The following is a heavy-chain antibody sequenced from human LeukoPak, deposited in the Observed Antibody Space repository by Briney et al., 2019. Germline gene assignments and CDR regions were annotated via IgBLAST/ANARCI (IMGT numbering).Heavy chain of an antibody. J-gene: IGHJ5*02. Sequence: PSETLSLTCTVSGGSVTPSSYYWGWIRQPPGKGLEWIGSMSHSGSAFYNPSLKSRVSISVDTSKNQFSLRVTSVTAADTALYYCARRSLREAYNRFDPWGQGTLVTVSS. V-gene: IGHV4-39*01. D-gene: IGHD3-10*01. CDR3: ARRSLREAYNRFDP. CDR1: GGSVTPSSYY. CDR2: MSHSGSA.